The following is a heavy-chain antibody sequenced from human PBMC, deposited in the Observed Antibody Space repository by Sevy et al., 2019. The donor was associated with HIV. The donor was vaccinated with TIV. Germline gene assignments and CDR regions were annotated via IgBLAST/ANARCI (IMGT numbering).Heavy chain of an antibody. D-gene: IGHD3-10*01. CDR1: GFSFSDYW. CDR3: ARDSGVGLDS. V-gene: IGHV3-74*03. J-gene: IGHJ5*02. CDR2: INFEGNTT. Sequence: GGSLRLSCAVSGFSFSDYWMHWVRQTPGKGLEWVARINFEGNTTSYADSVKGRFTISRDNAKKILHLQVNSLTVKDTAVYYCARDSGVGLDSWGQGTLVTVSS.